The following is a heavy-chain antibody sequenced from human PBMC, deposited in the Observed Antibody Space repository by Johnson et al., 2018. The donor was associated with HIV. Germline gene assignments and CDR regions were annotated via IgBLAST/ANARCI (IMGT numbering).Heavy chain of an antibody. J-gene: IGHJ3*02. V-gene: IGHV3-38*02. CDR3: ARASVSSPRYSSSSDDAFDI. D-gene: IGHD6-6*01. CDR2: ISGGST. CDR1: GFTFSSYG. Sequence: EVQLVESGGGVVRPGGSLRLSCATSGFTFSSYGMHWVRQAPGKGLEWVSSISGGSTYYADSRKGRFTISRDNSKNTLYLQMNSLRAEDTAVYYCARASVSSPRYSSSSDDAFDIWGQGTMVTVSS.